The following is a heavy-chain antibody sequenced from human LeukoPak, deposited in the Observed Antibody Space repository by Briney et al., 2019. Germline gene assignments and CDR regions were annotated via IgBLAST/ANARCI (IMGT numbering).Heavy chain of an antibody. CDR1: GGSFSDYY. Sequence: SDTLSLTCAVYGGSFSDYYWSWIRQPPGKGLEWIGEINHSGSTNYNPSLKSRVTISVDTSKNQFSLKLSSVTAADTAVYYCARDETTDGHNPYFDYWGQGTPVTVSS. D-gene: IGHD5-24*01. J-gene: IGHJ4*02. CDR3: ARDETTDGHNPYFDY. CDR2: INHSGST. V-gene: IGHV4-34*01.